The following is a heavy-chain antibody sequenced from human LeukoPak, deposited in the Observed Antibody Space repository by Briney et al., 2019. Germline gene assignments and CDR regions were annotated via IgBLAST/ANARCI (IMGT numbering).Heavy chain of an antibody. J-gene: IGHJ3*02. CDR3: ARGQYYYDSSGYDAFDI. CDR1: GFTFTSYY. Sequence: ASVKVSCKASGFTFTSYYMDWVLQAPGQGLEWIGIINPSGGSTSYAQKFQGRVTMTRDTSTSTVYMELSSLRSEDTAVYYCARGQYYYDSSGYDAFDIWGQGTMVTVSS. D-gene: IGHD3-22*01. CDR2: INPSGGST. V-gene: IGHV1-46*01.